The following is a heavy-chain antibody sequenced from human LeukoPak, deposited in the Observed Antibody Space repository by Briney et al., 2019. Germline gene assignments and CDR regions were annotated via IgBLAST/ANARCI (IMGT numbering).Heavy chain of an antibody. V-gene: IGHV1-46*01. J-gene: IGHJ3*02. D-gene: IGHD2-8*01. CDR3: ARQRGGQYEDGFDM. CDR1: GYTFTGYY. Sequence: GASVKVSCKASGYTFTGYYMHWVRQAPGQGLEWMGIINPSGGSTSYAQKFQGRVIMTRDTSTSTVYMEISSLRSEDTAVYYCARQRGGQYEDGFDMWGQGTMVTVSS. CDR2: INPSGGST.